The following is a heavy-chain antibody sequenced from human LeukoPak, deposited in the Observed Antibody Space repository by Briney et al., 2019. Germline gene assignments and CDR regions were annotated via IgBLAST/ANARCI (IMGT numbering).Heavy chain of an antibody. CDR1: GGSISSGDYY. Sequence: SETLSLTCTVSGGSISSGDYYWSWIRQPPGKGLEWIGYIYYSGSTYYNPSLKSRVTISVDTSKNQFSLKLSSVTAADTAVYYCARVWLGELSIDYWGQGTLVTVSS. J-gene: IGHJ4*02. V-gene: IGHV4-30-4*01. CDR3: ARVWLGELSIDY. CDR2: IYYSGST. D-gene: IGHD3-10*01.